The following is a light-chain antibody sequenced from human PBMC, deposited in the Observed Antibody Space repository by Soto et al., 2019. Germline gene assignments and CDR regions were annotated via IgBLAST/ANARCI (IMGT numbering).Light chain of an antibody. CDR3: QQYNNWRIT. Sequence: EIVMTHSPATLGVSPGERATLSCRASQSVSSNLAWYQQKPGQAPRLLIYGASTRATGITARLSGSGSGTEVTLSISSLQSEDFAVYYCQQYNNWRITFGQGTRLEIK. J-gene: IGKJ5*01. V-gene: IGKV3-15*01. CDR1: QSVSSN. CDR2: GAS.